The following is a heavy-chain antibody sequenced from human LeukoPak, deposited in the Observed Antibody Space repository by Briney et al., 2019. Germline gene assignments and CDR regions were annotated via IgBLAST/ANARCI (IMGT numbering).Heavy chain of an antibody. CDR2: INPNSGGT. CDR1: GYTFTGYY. V-gene: IGHV1-2*02. CDR3: ARDRWAITMVRGVYYMDV. D-gene: IGHD3-10*01. J-gene: IGHJ6*03. Sequence: ASVKVSCKASGYTFTGYYMHWVRQAPGQGLEWMGWINPNSGGTNYAQKSQGRVTMTRDTSISTAYMELSRLRSDDTAVYYCARDRWAITMVRGVYYMDVWGKGTTVTVSS.